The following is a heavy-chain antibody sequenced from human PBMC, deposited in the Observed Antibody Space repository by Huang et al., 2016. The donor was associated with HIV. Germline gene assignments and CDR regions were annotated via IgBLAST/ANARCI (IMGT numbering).Heavy chain of an antibody. CDR2: IIPLNATT. V-gene: IGHV1-69*13. J-gene: IGHJ4*02. CDR1: GGPVGCVP. CDR3: ARGVGNSNRGFDI. Sequence: QVQLVQSGAELKKSGSSVKVSCKASGGPVGCVPFTWVRQAAGHGLEWMGEIIPLNATTDLAQRFRGRVTLNADESTNTALMTLSGLASQDTAVYYCARGVGNSNRGFDIWGQGTLVTVS. D-gene: IGHD5-18*01.